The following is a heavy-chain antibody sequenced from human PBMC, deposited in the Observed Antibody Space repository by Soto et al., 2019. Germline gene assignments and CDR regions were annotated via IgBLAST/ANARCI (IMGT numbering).Heavy chain of an antibody. J-gene: IGHJ4*02. V-gene: IGHV1-3*01. CDR3: ARSEGIAVAGPRPNFDY. CDR2: INAGNGNT. Sequence: ASVKVSCKASGYTFTSYAMHWVRQAPGQRLEWMGWINAGNGNTKYSQKFQGRVTITRDTSASTAYMELSSLRSEDTAVYYCARSEGIAVAGPRPNFDYSGQRTLVIVSS. CDR1: GYTFTSYA. D-gene: IGHD6-19*01.